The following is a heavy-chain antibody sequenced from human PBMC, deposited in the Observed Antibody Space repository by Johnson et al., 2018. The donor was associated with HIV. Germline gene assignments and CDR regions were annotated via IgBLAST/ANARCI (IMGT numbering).Heavy chain of an antibody. CDR3: VCLRVSLSAFDI. V-gene: IGHV3-33*03. CDR1: GFTFSSYG. Sequence: QVQLVESGGGVVQPGRSLRLSCAASGFTFSSYGMHWVRQAPGKGLEWVAFIRYDGSNKYYADSVKGRFTISRDNAKNSLYLQMNSLRAEDTAVYYCVCLRVSLSAFDIWGQGTMVTVSS. CDR2: IRYDGSNK. J-gene: IGHJ3*02. D-gene: IGHD2-21*01.